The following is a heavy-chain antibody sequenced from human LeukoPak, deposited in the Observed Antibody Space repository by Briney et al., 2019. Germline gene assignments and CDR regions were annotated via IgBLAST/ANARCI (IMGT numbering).Heavy chain of an antibody. V-gene: IGHV4-34*01. Sequence: PSETLSLTCAVYGGSLSGYYWNWIRQPPGKGLEWIGEINHSGSANYNPSLKSRVTISVDTSKNQFSLKLSSVTAADTAVYYCARGRYSSSWFRYFDLWGRGTLVTVSS. D-gene: IGHD6-13*01. CDR2: INHSGSA. J-gene: IGHJ2*01. CDR3: ARGRYSSSWFRYFDL. CDR1: GGSLSGYY.